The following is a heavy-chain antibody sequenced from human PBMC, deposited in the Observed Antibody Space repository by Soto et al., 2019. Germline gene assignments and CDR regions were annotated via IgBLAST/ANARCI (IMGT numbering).Heavy chain of an antibody. CDR1: GFTFSNYA. J-gene: IGHJ4*02. D-gene: IGHD3-16*01. Sequence: EVQLLQSGGGLVQPGGSLRLSCAGSGFTFSNYAIGWVRQAAGRGLEWLSVISGGGGSAHYADAVQGRFTISRDNSKNTLYLHMNSLRGEDTAVYYCAKNRSPEVITFDSWGQGTLVTVS. CDR3: AKNRSPEVITFDS. CDR2: ISGGGGSA. V-gene: IGHV3-23*01.